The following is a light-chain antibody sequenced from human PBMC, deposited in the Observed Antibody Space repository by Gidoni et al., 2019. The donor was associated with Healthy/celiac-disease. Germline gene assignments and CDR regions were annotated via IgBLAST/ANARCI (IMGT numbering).Light chain of an antibody. CDR3: QQSYSTPRCS. J-gene: IGKJ2*04. V-gene: IGKV1-39*01. Sequence: DIHMTQSPSSLSPSVGDRVTITCLASQSISSYLNWYQQKPGKAPKLLISAASSLQSGVPSRFSGSGSGTDFTLTISSLQPEDFATYYCQQSYSTPRCSFGQGTKLGIK. CDR1: QSISSY. CDR2: AAS.